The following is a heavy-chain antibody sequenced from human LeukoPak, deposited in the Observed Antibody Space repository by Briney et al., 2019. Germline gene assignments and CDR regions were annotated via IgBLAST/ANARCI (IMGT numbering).Heavy chain of an antibody. V-gene: IGHV3-23*01. CDR2: ISGSGGST. Sequence: GGSLRLSCAASGFTFSSYAMSWVRQAPGEGLEWVSAISGSGGSTYYADSVKGRFTISRDNSKNTLYLQMNSLRAEDTAVYYCAKDYYDSSGYYYPYFDYWGQGTLVTVSS. CDR1: GFTFSSYA. CDR3: AKDYYDSSGYYYPYFDY. D-gene: IGHD3-22*01. J-gene: IGHJ4*02.